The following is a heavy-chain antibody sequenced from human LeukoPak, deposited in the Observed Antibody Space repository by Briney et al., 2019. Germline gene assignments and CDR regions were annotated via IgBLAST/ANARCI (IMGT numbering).Heavy chain of an antibody. D-gene: IGHD3-3*02. CDR1: GFTFSSYG. Sequence: PGGSLRLSCAASGFTFSSYGMHWVRQAPGNGLEWVAVIWYDGSNKYYADSVKGRFTISRDNSKNTLYLQMNSLRAEDTAVYYCAREGVLALLWHWGQGTLVTVSS. J-gene: IGHJ4*02. V-gene: IGHV3-33*01. CDR2: IWYDGSNK. CDR3: AREGVLALLWH.